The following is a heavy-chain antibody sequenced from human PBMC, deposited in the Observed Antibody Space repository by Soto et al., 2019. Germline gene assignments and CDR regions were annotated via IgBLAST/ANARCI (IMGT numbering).Heavy chain of an antibody. J-gene: IGHJ6*02. Sequence: PGGSLRLSCAASGFTFSSYGVHWVRQAPGKGLEWVAVIWYDGSNKYYADSVKGRFTISRDNSKNTLYLQMNSLRAEDTAVYYCVIRVTAAGYYYYYGMDVWGQGTTVTVSS. CDR3: VIRVTAAGYYYYYGMDV. D-gene: IGHD6-13*01. CDR1: GFTFSSYG. V-gene: IGHV3-33*01. CDR2: IWYDGSNK.